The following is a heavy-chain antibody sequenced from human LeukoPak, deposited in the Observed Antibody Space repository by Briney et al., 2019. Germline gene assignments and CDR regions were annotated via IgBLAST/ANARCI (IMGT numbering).Heavy chain of an antibody. CDR1: GGTFSSYA. Sequence: GASVKVSCKASGGTFSSYAISWVRQAPGQGLEWMGRIIPILGIANYAQKFQGRVTITADKSTSTAYMELSSLRSEDTAVYYCARESGQVGATGAFDIWGQGTMVTVSS. CDR2: IIPILGIA. D-gene: IGHD1-26*01. CDR3: ARESGQVGATGAFDI. V-gene: IGHV1-69*04. J-gene: IGHJ3*02.